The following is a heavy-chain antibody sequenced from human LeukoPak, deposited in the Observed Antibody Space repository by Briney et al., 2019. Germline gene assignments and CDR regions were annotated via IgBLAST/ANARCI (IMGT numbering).Heavy chain of an antibody. CDR2: IYYSGST. J-gene: IGHJ4*02. V-gene: IGHV4-59*01. D-gene: IGHD3-22*01. CDR3: TRNYDSSGYTTFGY. CDR1: GGSISTYY. Sequence: SETLSLTCIVSGGSISTYYWSWIRQPPGKGLEWIGHIYYSGSTNCNPSLKSRVTIAVDTSKNHFSLKLSSVTAADTAVYYCTRNYDSSGYTTFGYWGRGTLVTVSS.